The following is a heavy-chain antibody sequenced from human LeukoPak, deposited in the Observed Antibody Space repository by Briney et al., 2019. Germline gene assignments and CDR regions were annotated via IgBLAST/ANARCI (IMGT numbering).Heavy chain of an antibody. CDR3: ARGSPAAGNY. CDR1: GFTFSSYA. CDR2: ISYDGSNK. Sequence: RSGGSLRLSCAASGFTFSSYARHWVRQAPGKGLEWVAVISYDGSNKYYADSVKGRFTISRDNSKNTLYLQMNSLRAEDTAVYYCARGSPAAGNYWGQGTLVTVSS. D-gene: IGHD6-13*01. J-gene: IGHJ4*02. V-gene: IGHV3-30-3*01.